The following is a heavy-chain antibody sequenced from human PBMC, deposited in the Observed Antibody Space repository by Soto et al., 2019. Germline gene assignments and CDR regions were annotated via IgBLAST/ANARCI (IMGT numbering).Heavy chain of an antibody. J-gene: IGHJ4*02. CDR3: TTDRLELTGYY. V-gene: IGHV3-15*01. CDR2: IKSRTDGGTT. CDR1: GFTFSNAW. Sequence: EVQLVDSGGGLVKRGGSLRLSCAASGFTFSNAWMSWVRQAPGKGLEWVGRIKSRTDGGTTDYAAPVKDRFTISRDDLKNTLYLQMNSLKIEDSAVYYCTTDRLELTGYYWGQGTLVTVSS. D-gene: IGHD1-7*01.